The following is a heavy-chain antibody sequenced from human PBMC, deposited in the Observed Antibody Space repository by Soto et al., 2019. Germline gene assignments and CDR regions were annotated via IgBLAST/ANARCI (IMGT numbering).Heavy chain of an antibody. D-gene: IGHD3-10*01. J-gene: IGHJ3*02. CDR3: ARSRMVRGAPNAFDI. CDR1: GHTLNSYG. CDR2: INPYIGHT. V-gene: IGHV1-18*01. Sequence: ASVKVSCKGSGHTLNSYGINWLREAPGQGLEWMGWINPYIGHTDYAQKLQGRVTMTADTSTTTAYMELRSLRSDDTAVYYCARSRMVRGAPNAFDIWGQGTMVTVSS.